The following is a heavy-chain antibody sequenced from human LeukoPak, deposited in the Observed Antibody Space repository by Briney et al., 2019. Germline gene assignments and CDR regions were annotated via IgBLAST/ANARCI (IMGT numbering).Heavy chain of an antibody. D-gene: IGHD4-17*01. CDR1: GGSFSGYY. Sequence: SETLSLTCADYGGSFSGYYWSWIRQPPGKGLEWIGEINHSGSTNYNPSLKSRVTISVDTSKNQFSLKLSSVTAADTAVYYCARELTKMTTVTKYYFDYWGQGTLVTVSS. CDR3: ARELTKMTTVTKYYFDY. CDR2: INHSGST. V-gene: IGHV4-34*01. J-gene: IGHJ4*02.